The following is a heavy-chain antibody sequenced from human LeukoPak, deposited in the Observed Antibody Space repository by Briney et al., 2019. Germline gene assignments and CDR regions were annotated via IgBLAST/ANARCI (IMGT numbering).Heavy chain of an antibody. CDR2: IYYSGST. Sequence: SDTLSLTCTVSGGSISSGDYYWRWIRQPPGKGLEWIGYIYYSGSTYHNPSLKSRVTISVDTSKNQFSLKLSSVTAADTAVYYCAREQKAAAGPYWFDPWGQGTLVTVSS. CDR3: AREQKAAAGPYWFDP. CDR1: GGSISSGDYY. V-gene: IGHV4-30-4*02. D-gene: IGHD6-13*01. J-gene: IGHJ5*02.